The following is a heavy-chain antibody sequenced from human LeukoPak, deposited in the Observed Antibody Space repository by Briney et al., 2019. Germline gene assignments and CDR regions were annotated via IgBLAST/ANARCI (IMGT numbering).Heavy chain of an antibody. Sequence: ASVNVSCKASGYTFTAFSLHWVRQAPGQGLEWMAWINPNSGDTNYAQKFQDRVTLTRDTSITTAYMELRNLRSDDTAVYYCARVKGASDYWGQGTLVTVSS. J-gene: IGHJ4*02. D-gene: IGHD1-26*01. CDR1: GYTFTAFS. CDR2: INPNSGDT. V-gene: IGHV1-2*02. CDR3: ARVKGASDY.